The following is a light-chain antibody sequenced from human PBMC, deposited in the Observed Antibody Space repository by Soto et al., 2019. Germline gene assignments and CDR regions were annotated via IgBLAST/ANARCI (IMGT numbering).Light chain of an antibody. V-gene: IGKV3-11*01. Sequence: EIVLTQSQATLSVSPGERATLSWGASQSVSSYLAWYQQKPGQAPRLLIYDASNRATGIPARFSGSGSGTDFTLTISSLETEDFAVYYCQQRSNWPPITFCQGTRLEIK. J-gene: IGKJ5*01. CDR1: QSVSSY. CDR2: DAS. CDR3: QQRSNWPPIT.